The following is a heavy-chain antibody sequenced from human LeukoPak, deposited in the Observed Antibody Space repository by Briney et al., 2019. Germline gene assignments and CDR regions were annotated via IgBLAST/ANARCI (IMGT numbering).Heavy chain of an antibody. D-gene: IGHD5-18*01. Sequence: PSETLSLTCTVSGGSISNYYWSWIRQPPGKGLEWIGYIYYTGSTNYNPSLNSRVTISVDTSKNQFSLKLSSVTAADTAVYYCARVVDTSMIDDAFDIWGQGTMDTVSS. CDR3: ARVVDTSMIDDAFDI. V-gene: IGHV4-59*01. CDR2: IYYTGST. CDR1: GGSISNYY. J-gene: IGHJ3*02.